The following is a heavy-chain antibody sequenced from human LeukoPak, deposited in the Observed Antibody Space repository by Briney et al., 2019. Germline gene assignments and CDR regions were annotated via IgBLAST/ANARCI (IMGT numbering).Heavy chain of an antibody. V-gene: IGHV1-69*04. CDR2: IIPILGIA. CDR1: GGTFSSYA. D-gene: IGHD1-26*01. CDR3: ARGIVGATSGYFDY. J-gene: IGHJ4*02. Sequence: SVKVSCKASGGTFSSYAISWVRQAPGQGLEWMGRIIPILGIANYAQKFQGRVTITADKSTSTAYMELSSLRSEDTAVYYCARGIVGATSGYFDYWGQGTLSPSPQ.